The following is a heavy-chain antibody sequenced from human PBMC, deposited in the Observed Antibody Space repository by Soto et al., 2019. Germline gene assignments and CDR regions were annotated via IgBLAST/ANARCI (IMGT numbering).Heavy chain of an antibody. CDR2: INSDGSST. V-gene: IGHV3-74*01. Sequence: GGSLRLSCGASGFTFSTYNMHWVRQGPGKGLVWVSRINSDGSSTRYAAPVNDRFTISRDDSKDTLYLQMNSLKTEDTAVYYCTAEDGWFDPWGQGTLVTISS. CDR3: TAEDGWFDP. CDR1: GFTFSTYN. J-gene: IGHJ5*02.